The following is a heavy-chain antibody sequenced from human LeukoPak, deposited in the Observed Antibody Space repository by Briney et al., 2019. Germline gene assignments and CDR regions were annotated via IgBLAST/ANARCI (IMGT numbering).Heavy chain of an antibody. CDR2: IIPIFGTA. CDR1: GGTFISYA. J-gene: IGHJ4*02. CDR3: ARDGNLAYCGGDCYDY. D-gene: IGHD2-21*01. V-gene: IGHV1-69*13. Sequence: SVKVSCKASGGTFISYAISWVRQAPGQGLEWMGGIIPIFGTANYAQKFQGRVTITADESTSTAYMELSSLRSEDTAVYYCARDGNLAYCGGDCYDYWGQGTLVTASS.